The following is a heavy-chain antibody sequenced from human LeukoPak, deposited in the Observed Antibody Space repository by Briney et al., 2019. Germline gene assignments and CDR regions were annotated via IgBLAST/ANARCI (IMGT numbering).Heavy chain of an antibody. CDR1: GFTFSSYA. V-gene: IGHV3-23*01. D-gene: IGHD3-22*01. CDR3: AKDPLDSSGYLYLFDY. CDR2: ISGSGGST. J-gene: IGHJ4*02. Sequence: GGSLRLSCAASGFTFSSYAMSWVRQAPGKGLEWVSAISGSGGSTYYADSVKGRFTISRDNSKNTLYLQMNSLRAEDTAVYYCAKDPLDSSGYLYLFDYWGQGTLVTVSS.